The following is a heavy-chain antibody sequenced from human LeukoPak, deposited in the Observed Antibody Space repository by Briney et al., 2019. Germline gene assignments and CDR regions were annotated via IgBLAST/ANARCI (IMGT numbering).Heavy chain of an antibody. CDR1: GFTFSSYA. V-gene: IGHV3-23*01. CDR3: AKDRSSRYDFWSGSFSHYYYYYMDV. CDR2: ISGGSA. Sequence: PGGSLRLSCAASGFTFSSYAMSWVCQAPGKGLEWVSAISGGSADYADSVKGRLSISIDNSKNTLYLQMNSLRAEDTAVYYCAKDRSSRYDFWSGSFSHYYYYYMDVWGKGTTVTVSS. D-gene: IGHD3-3*01. J-gene: IGHJ6*03.